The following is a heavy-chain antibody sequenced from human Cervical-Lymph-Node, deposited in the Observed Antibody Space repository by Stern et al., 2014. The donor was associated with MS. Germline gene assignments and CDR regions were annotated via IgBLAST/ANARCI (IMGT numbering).Heavy chain of an antibody. D-gene: IGHD6-19*01. CDR3: ARSYSSAWYSLDY. J-gene: IGHJ4*01. CDR2: IDWDDDK. CDR1: GFSLSTSGIC. Sequence: SGPALVEPTQTLTLTCTFSGFSLSTSGICVSWIRQPPGKALEWLARIDWDDDKYYITSLRTRLTISKDTSKNQVVLTMTNMDPVDTATYYCARSYSSAWYSLDYWGHGTLVTVSS. V-gene: IGHV2-70*11.